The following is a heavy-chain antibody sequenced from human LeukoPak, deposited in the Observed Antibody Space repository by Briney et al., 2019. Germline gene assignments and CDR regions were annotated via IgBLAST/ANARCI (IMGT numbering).Heavy chain of an antibody. CDR1: GYTFTGYY. D-gene: IGHD3-16*01. V-gene: IGHV1-2*02. CDR3: ARGSSGTYYDYVWGSYDFDY. Sequence: ASVKVSCKASGYTFTGYYMHWVRQAPGQGLEWMGWINPNHGDTNYAQKFQDRVSMTRDTSITTAYMELSRLRSDDTAVYYCARGSSGTYYDYVWGSYDFDYWGQGTLVTVSS. J-gene: IGHJ4*02. CDR2: INPNHGDT.